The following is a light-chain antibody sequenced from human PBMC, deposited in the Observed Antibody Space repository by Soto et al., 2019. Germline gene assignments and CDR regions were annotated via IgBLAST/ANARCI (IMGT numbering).Light chain of an antibody. CDR1: QSVSSSY. CDR2: GAS. Sequence: EIVLTQSPGTLSLSPGERATLSCRASQSVSSSYLAWYQQKPGQAPRLVIYGASSRATGIPDRFSGSGSGTDFTLTISRLEPEDFAVYYCQQYASSPRTFGPGTKVDIK. CDR3: QQYASSPRT. J-gene: IGKJ3*01. V-gene: IGKV3-20*01.